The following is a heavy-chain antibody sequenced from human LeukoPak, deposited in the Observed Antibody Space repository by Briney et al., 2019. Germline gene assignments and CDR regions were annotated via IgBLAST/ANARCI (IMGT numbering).Heavy chain of an antibody. CDR3: AKAGSGSYYPQDY. Sequence: GGSLRLSCAASGFTFSSYAMSWDRQAPGKGLEWVSPISGSGGSTYYADSVKGRFTISRQNSKNTLYLQMNSLRAEDTAVYYCAKAGSGSYYPQDYWGQGTLVTVSS. V-gene: IGHV3-23*01. D-gene: IGHD3-10*01. CDR1: GFTFSSYA. CDR2: ISGSGGST. J-gene: IGHJ4*02.